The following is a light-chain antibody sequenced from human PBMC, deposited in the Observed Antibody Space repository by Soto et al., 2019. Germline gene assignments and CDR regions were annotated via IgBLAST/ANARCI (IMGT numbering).Light chain of an antibody. J-gene: IGLJ2*01. CDR3: FSYTSSGTFV. V-gene: IGLV2-14*03. CDR2: DVN. Sequence: QAVVTQPASVSGSPGQSITIPCTGTSSDVGGYNYVSWYQQHPGKAPQLMIYDVNNRPSGVSNRFSGSKSGTTASLTISGLQAEYEADYYCFSYTSSGTFVFGGGTKLTVL. CDR1: SSDVGGYNY.